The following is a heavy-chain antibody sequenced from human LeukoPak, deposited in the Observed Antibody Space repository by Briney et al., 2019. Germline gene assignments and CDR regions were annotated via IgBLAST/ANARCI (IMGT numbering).Heavy chain of an antibody. D-gene: IGHD1/OR15-1a*01. J-gene: IGHJ4*02. V-gene: IGHV1-2*02. CDR1: GYTFTGYY. CDR3: ARANLIGSLEQLDN. Sequence: ASVKVSCKASGYTFTGYYMHWVRQAPGQGPEWMGWINPNTGDTNYVQKFHGRVTMTRDTSISTAYMELSRLTSDDTAVYYCARANLIGSLEQLDNWGQGTLVTVSS. CDR2: INPNTGDT.